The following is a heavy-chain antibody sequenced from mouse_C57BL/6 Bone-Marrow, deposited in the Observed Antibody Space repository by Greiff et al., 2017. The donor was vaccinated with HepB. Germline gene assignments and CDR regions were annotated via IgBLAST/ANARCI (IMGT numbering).Heavy chain of an antibody. CDR1: GYTFTSYW. CDR2: IYPGSGST. CDR3: ARKGYYGSSYWYFDV. D-gene: IGHD1-1*01. V-gene: IGHV1-55*01. Sequence: QVQLQQPGAELVKPGASVKMSCKASGYTFTSYWITWVKQRPGQGLEWIGDIYPGSGSTNYNEKFKSKATLTVDTSSSTAYMQLSSLTSEDSAVYYCARKGYYGSSYWYFDVWCTGTTVTVSS. J-gene: IGHJ1*03.